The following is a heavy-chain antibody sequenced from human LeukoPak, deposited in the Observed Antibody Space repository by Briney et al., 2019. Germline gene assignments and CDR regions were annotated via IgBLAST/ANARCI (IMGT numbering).Heavy chain of an antibody. CDR1: GDSISSGDYY. V-gene: IGHV4-61*02. CDR3: ALGTVGGTVY. Sequence: SETLSLTCTVSGDSISSGDYYWSWIRQPAGKGLEWIGRISSSGSTNYNPSLKSRVTISVDTSKNQFSLKLSSVTAADTAVYYCALGTVGGTVYWGQGTLVTVSS. CDR2: ISSSGST. J-gene: IGHJ4*02. D-gene: IGHD6-19*01.